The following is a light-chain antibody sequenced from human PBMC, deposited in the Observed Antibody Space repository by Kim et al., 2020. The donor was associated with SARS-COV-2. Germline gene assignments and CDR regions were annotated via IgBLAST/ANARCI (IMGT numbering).Light chain of an antibody. CDR1: KLGDKY. CDR3: QAWDSSTAWV. Sequence: SYELTQPPSVSVSPGQTASITCSGDKLGDKYACWYQQKPGQSPVLVIYQDGKRPSGIPERFSGSNSGNTATLTISWTQAMDEADYYCQAWDSSTAWVFGGGTQLTVL. J-gene: IGLJ3*02. CDR2: QDG. V-gene: IGLV3-1*01.